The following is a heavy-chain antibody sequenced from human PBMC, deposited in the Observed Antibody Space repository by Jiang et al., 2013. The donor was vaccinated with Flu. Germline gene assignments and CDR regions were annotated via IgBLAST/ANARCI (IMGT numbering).Heavy chain of an antibody. Sequence: GSGLVKPSETLSLTCTVSGGSISSYYWSWIRQPPGKGLEWIGYIYYSGSTNYNPSLKSRVTISVDTSKNQFSLKLSSVTXADTAVYYCARSSEVLSLDYVGPGNPGHRL. CDR3: ARSSEVLSLDY. J-gene: IGHJ4*02. CDR1: GGSISSYY. CDR2: IYYSGST. V-gene: IGHV4-59*01.